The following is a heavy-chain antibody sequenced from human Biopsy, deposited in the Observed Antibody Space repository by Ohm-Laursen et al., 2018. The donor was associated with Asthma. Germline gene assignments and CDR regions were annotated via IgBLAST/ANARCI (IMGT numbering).Heavy chain of an antibody. CDR3: VKDIRLQLWGFDS. D-gene: IGHD6-13*01. Sequence: SLRLSCAAAGFSFNSYGMHWVRQAPGKGLEWVGVISKDASTQDYADSVKGRFTISRDNAKNSLYLQMNSLRGADTALYYCVKDIRLQLWGFDSWGQGTLVTVSS. V-gene: IGHV3-30*18. CDR2: ISKDASTQ. CDR1: GFSFNSYG. J-gene: IGHJ4*02.